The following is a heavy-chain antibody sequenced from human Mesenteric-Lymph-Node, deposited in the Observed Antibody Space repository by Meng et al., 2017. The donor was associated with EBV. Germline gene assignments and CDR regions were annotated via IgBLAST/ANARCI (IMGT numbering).Heavy chain of an antibody. D-gene: IGHD4-17*01. CDR1: GFTFSRYW. V-gene: IGHV3-74*01. CDR2: INSDGRST. J-gene: IGHJ4*02. CDR3: ARTTGLSFDY. Sequence: EVQLVESGGALVQPGGSRRLSCAVSGFTFSRYWMHWVRRVPGKGLVWVSRINSDGRSTDYADSLKGRFTISRDNTKNTLYLQANSLRAEDTAVYYCARTTGLSFDYWGRGALVTVSS.